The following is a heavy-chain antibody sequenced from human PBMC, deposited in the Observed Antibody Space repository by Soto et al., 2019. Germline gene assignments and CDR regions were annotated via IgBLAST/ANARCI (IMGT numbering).Heavy chain of an antibody. CDR2: IWYDGSNK. Sequence: GGSLRLSCAASGFTFSSYGMHWVRQAPGRGLEWVAVIWYDGSNKYYADSVKGRFTISRDNSKNTLYLQMNSLRAEDTAVYYCARVVDYDSSGYIENYFDYWGQGTLVTVSS. CDR3: ARVVDYDSSGYIENYFDY. V-gene: IGHV3-33*01. CDR1: GFTFSSYG. D-gene: IGHD3-22*01. J-gene: IGHJ4*02.